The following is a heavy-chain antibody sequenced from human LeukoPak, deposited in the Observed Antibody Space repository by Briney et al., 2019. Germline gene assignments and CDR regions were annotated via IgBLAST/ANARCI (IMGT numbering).Heavy chain of an antibody. V-gene: IGHV3-23*01. J-gene: IGHJ6*02. D-gene: IGHD3-22*01. Sequence: GGSLRLSCAASGFTFKTYAMSWVRQAPGKGLEWVSSISGSGSTTYYADSVKGRFTIFRDNSKNTLYLQMNSLRAEDTAVYYCARDRTYYYDSSGDYNPYYYYGMDVWGQGTTVTVSS. CDR1: GFTFKTYA. CDR2: ISGSGSTT. CDR3: ARDRTYYYDSSGDYNPYYYYGMDV.